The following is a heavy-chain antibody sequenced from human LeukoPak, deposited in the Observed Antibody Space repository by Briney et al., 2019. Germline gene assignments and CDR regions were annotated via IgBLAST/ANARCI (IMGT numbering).Heavy chain of an antibody. V-gene: IGHV3-21*01. CDR2: ISSSSDYI. J-gene: IGHJ4*02. Sequence: PGGSLRLSCAASGFXFSSYSINWVRQAPGKGLKWVSSISSSSDYIYYADSVKGRFTISRDNAKNSLYVQMNSLRAEDTAVYYCARGSGSGSYYPRFDYWGQGTLVTVSS. D-gene: IGHD3-10*01. CDR3: ARGSGSGSYYPRFDY. CDR1: GFXFSSYS.